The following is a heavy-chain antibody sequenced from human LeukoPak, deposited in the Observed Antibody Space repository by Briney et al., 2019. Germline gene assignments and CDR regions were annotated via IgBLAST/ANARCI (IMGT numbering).Heavy chain of an antibody. CDR1: GGSISSYY. V-gene: IGHV4-59*08. Sequence: SETLSLTCTVSGGSISSYYWSWIRQPAGKGLEWIGYIYYSGSTNYNPSLKSRVTISVDTSKNQFSLKLSSVTAADTAVYYCARHPGSIAVALDAFDIWGQGTMVTVSS. J-gene: IGHJ3*02. CDR2: IYYSGST. D-gene: IGHD6-19*01. CDR3: ARHPGSIAVALDAFDI.